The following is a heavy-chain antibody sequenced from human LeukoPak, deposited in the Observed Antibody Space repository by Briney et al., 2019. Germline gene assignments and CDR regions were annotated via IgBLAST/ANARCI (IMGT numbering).Heavy chain of an antibody. CDR3: ARSEGYYGSGSYSDY. J-gene: IGHJ4*02. CDR2: INPSGGST. Sequence: ASVKVSCKASGYTFTSYFVHWARQAPGQGLEWMGIINPSGGSTSYAQKFQGRVTMTRDTSTSTVYMELSRLRSEDTAVYYCARSEGYYGSGSYSDYWGQGTLVTVSS. V-gene: IGHV1-46*01. D-gene: IGHD3-10*01. CDR1: GYTFTSYF.